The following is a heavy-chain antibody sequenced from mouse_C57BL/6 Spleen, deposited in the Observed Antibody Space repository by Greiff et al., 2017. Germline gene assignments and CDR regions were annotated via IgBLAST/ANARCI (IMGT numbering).Heavy chain of an antibody. CDR1: GFTFSSYA. J-gene: IGHJ3*01. D-gene: IGHD2-3*01. CDR3: ARGGYSWFAY. V-gene: IGHV5-4*03. CDR2: ISDGGSYT. Sequence: EVKLVESGGGLVKPGGSLKLSCAASGFTFSSYAMSWVRQTPEKRLEWVATISDGGSYTYYPDNVKGRFTISRDNAKNNLYLQMSHLKSEDTAMYYCARGGYSWFAYWGQGTLVTVSA.